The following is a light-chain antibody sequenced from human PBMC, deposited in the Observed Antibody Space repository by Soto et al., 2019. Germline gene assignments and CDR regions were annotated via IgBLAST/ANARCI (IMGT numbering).Light chain of an antibody. Sequence: DIQVTQSPSTLSASVGDRVTITCRASESIKGWLAWYQQKPGKAPKLLIYDASSLKGGVPSRFSGSGSATEFTLTISSLQPDEFATYYCQQYNNHWTFGQGTKVEIK. CDR1: ESIKGW. CDR2: DAS. CDR3: QQYNNHWT. V-gene: IGKV1-5*01. J-gene: IGKJ1*01.